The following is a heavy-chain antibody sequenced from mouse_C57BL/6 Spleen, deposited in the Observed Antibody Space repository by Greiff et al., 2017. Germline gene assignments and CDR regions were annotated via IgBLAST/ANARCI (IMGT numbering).Heavy chain of an antibody. J-gene: IGHJ2*01. D-gene: IGHD1-1*02. CDR3: AREGVGRNYFDY. CDR1: GYAFSSYW. V-gene: IGHV1-80*01. Sequence: QVQLQQSGAELVKPGASVKISCKASGYAFSSYWMNWVKQRPGKGLEWIGQIYPGDGDTNYNGKFKGKATLTADKSSSTAYMQLSSLTSEDSAVYFCAREGVGRNYFDYWGRGTTLTVSS. CDR2: IYPGDGDT.